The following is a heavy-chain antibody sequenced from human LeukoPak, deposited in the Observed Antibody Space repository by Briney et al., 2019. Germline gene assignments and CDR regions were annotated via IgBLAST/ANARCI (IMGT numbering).Heavy chain of an antibody. CDR3: AKVGLGYCSGGSCPYYYYGMDV. D-gene: IGHD2-15*01. J-gene: IGHJ6*02. CDR1: GFTFSSYA. Sequence: LPGGSLRLSCAASGFTFSSYAMSWVRQAPGKGLEWVSAISGSGGSTYYADSVKGRFTISRDNSKNTLYLQMNSLRAEDTAVYYCAKVGLGYCSGGSCPYYYYGMDVWGQGTTVTVSS. CDR2: ISGSGGST. V-gene: IGHV3-23*01.